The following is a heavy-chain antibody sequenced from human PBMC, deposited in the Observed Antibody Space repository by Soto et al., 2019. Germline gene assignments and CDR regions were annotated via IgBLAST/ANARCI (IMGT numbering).Heavy chain of an antibody. CDR3: ASYYGDYRDAFVI. V-gene: IGHV1-3*01. CDR1: GYTFTLYS. J-gene: IGHJ3*02. CDR2: CKAGNGDR. Sequence: QVQLVQSGAEVKRPGASMKLSCKAYGYTFTLYSMHWVRQAPGQGLEWMGWCKAGNGDRKYSQKFQARGTFTRDTSASTAYMELSSLRSEDTAVYYCASYYGDYRDAFVIWGHGRLVTVSS. D-gene: IGHD4-17*01.